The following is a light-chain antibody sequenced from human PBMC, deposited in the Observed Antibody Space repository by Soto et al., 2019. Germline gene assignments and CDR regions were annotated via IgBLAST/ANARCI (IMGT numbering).Light chain of an antibody. V-gene: IGKV1-5*03. CDR2: KAS. Sequence: DIQMTQSPSTLSASVGDRVTITCRASQSISSWLAWYQQKPGKAPKLLIYKASSLESGVPSRFSGSGSGTEFTLPISSLQPDDFATYYCQQYNSYLTWTFGQGTKVEIK. CDR3: QQYNSYLTWT. J-gene: IGKJ1*01. CDR1: QSISSW.